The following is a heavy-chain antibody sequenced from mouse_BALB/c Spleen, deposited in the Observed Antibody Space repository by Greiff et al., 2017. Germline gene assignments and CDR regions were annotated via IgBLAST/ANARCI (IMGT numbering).Heavy chain of an antibody. Sequence: VQLQQSGAELARPGASVKLSCKASGYTFTSYWMQWVKQRPGQGLEWIGAIYPGDGDTRYTQKFKGKATLTADKSSSTAYMQLSSLASEDSAVYYCARRGYGYGFDYWGQGTTLTVSS. J-gene: IGHJ2*01. CDR1: GYTFTSYW. D-gene: IGHD2-2*01. V-gene: IGHV1-87*01. CDR2: IYPGDGDT. CDR3: ARRGYGYGFDY.